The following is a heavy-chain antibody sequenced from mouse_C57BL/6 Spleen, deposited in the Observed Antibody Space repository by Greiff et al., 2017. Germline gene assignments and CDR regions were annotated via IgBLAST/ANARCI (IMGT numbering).Heavy chain of an antibody. V-gene: IGHV1-76*01. Sequence: QVQLQQSGAELVRPGASVKLSCKASGYTFTDYYINWVKQRPGQGLEWIARIYPGSGNTYYNEKFKGKATLTAEKSSSTAYMQLSSLTSEDSAVYFCALDSSGYWYFDVWGTGTTVTVSS. CDR2: IYPGSGNT. D-gene: IGHD3-2*02. CDR1: GYTFTDYY. J-gene: IGHJ1*03. CDR3: ALDSSGYWYFDV.